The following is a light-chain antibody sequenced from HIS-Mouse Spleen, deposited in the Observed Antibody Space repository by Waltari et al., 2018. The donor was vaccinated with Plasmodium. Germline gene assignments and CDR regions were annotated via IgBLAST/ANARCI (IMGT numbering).Light chain of an antibody. V-gene: IGLV1-44*01. Sequence: LTQPPSASGTPGQRVTISCSGSSSNIGSNTVNWYQQLPGTAPKLLIYSNNQRPSGVPDRFSGSKSGTSASLAISGLQSEDEADYYCAAWDDSLNGVVFGGGTKLTVL. CDR2: SNN. CDR1: SSNIGSNT. CDR3: AAWDDSLNGVV. J-gene: IGLJ2*01.